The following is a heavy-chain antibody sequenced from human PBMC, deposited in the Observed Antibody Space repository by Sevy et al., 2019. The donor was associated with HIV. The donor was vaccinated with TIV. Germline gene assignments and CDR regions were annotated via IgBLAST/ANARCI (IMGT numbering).Heavy chain of an antibody. J-gene: IGHJ6*02. CDR2: IYYSGST. D-gene: IGHD1-26*01. V-gene: IGHV4-59*13. Sequence: SETLSLTCTVSGGSISSYYWSWIRQPPGKGLEWIGYIYYSGSTNYNPSLKSRVTISVDTSKNQFSLKLSSVTAADTAVYYCARVHPGVGAFGPYYYYAMEVWGQGTTVTVSS. CDR1: GGSISSYY. CDR3: ARVHPGVGAFGPYYYYAMEV.